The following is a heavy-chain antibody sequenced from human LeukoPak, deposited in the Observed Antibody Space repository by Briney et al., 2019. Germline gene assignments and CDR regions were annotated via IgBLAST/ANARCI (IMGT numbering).Heavy chain of an antibody. D-gene: IGHD3-22*01. V-gene: IGHV3-23*01. CDR3: ARDPRYYYDSSGYYYPYYFDY. CDR1: GFTFSSYA. CDR2: ISGSGGST. Sequence: GGSLRLSCAASGFTFSSYAMSWVHQAPGKGLEWVSAISGSGGSTYYADSVKGRFTISRDNSKNTLYLQMNSLRAEDTAVYYCARDPRYYYDSSGYYYPYYFDYWGQGTLVTVSS. J-gene: IGHJ4*02.